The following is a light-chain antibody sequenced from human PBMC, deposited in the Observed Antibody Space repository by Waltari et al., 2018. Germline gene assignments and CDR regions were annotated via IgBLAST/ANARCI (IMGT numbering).Light chain of an antibody. CDR3: QKYESLPAT. J-gene: IGKJ1*01. V-gene: IGKV3-20*01. CDR2: HAS. Sequence: EIVLTQSPGTLSLSPGERATLSCRASQSVGIYLAWYQQKPGPAPTLLIYHASTRATGIPDMFSARGSGTDFSLTISRLEPEDCAVYYCQKYESLPATFGQGTKVEIK. CDR1: QSVGIY.